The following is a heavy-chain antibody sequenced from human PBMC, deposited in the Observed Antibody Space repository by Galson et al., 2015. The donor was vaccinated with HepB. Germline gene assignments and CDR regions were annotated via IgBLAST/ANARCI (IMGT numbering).Heavy chain of an antibody. D-gene: IGHD2-15*01. Sequence: SLRLSCAASGLSFDSSSMHWVRQAPGRGPEYISGIGSDGTETRYTDSVKGRFTISRDNYKRTLYLQMGSLTDEDTAVYYCARTLPPSNPPGILDSWGQGTLVTVSS. V-gene: IGHV3-64*02. CDR2: IGSDGTET. CDR1: GLSFDSSS. J-gene: IGHJ4*02. CDR3: ARTLPPSNPPGILDS.